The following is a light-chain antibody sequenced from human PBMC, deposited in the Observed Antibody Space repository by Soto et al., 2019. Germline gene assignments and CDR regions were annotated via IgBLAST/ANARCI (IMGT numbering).Light chain of an antibody. Sequence: LTQPASVSGSPGQSITISCTGTSSDVGGYNYVSWYQQHPGKAPKLMIYDVSNRPSGVSNRFSGSKSGNTASLTISGLQAEDEADYYCSSYTSSFYVFGTGTKLTVL. CDR2: DVS. CDR1: SSDVGGYNY. J-gene: IGLJ1*01. V-gene: IGLV2-14*01. CDR3: SSYTSSFYV.